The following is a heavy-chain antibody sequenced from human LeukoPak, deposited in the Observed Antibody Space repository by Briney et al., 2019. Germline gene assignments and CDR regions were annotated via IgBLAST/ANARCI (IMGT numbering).Heavy chain of an antibody. CDR3: AKIGAGRAFDY. D-gene: IGHD6-13*01. V-gene: IGHV3-7*01. Sequence: GGSLRLSCAASGFTLSSYWMSWVRQAPGKGLEWVANIKQDGSEKYYVDSVKGRFTISRDNAKNSLYLQMNTLRGEDTAVYYCAKIGAGRAFDYWGQGTLVTVSS. J-gene: IGHJ4*02. CDR1: GFTLSSYW. CDR2: IKQDGSEK.